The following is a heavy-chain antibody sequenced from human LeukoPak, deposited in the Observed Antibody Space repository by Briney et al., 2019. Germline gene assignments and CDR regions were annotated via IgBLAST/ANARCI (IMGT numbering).Heavy chain of an antibody. CDR2: ISSSRSFT. D-gene: IGHD5-18*01. V-gene: IGHV3-11*03. CDR1: GFSKSDHY. J-gene: IGHJ4*02. Sequence: PGGSLRRSCAASGFSKSDHYMSWIRQAPGKGLEWVSYISSSRSFTNYADSVKGRFTISRDTAKNSLYLQMNSLRAEDTAVYYCARLREYRYGLDYWGQGILVTVSS. CDR3: ARLREYRYGLDY.